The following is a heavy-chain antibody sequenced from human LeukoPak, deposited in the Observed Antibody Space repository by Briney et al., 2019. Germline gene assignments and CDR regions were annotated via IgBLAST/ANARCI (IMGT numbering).Heavy chain of an antibody. D-gene: IGHD3-3*01. Sequence: SQTLSLTCTVSGGSISSGGYYWSWIRQPPGKGLEWIGYIYHSGSTYYNPSLKSRVTISVDRSKNQFSLKLSSVTAADTAVYYCARDKGTIFGVVIPFSYWGQGTLVTVSS. V-gene: IGHV4-30-2*01. J-gene: IGHJ4*02. CDR2: IYHSGST. CDR3: ARDKGTIFGVVIPFSY. CDR1: GGSISSGGYY.